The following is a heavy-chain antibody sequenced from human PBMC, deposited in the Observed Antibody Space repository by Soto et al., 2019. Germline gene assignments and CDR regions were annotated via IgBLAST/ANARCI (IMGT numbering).Heavy chain of an antibody. Sequence: SETLSLTCTVSGGSISSYYWSWIRQPPGKGLEWIGYIYYSGSTNYNPSLKSRVTISVDTSKNQFSLKLSSVTAADTAVYYCGGSSWSKRGAYWFDPWGQGTLVTVSS. D-gene: IGHD6-13*01. CDR3: GGSSWSKRGAYWFDP. CDR2: IYYSGST. CDR1: GGSISSYY. V-gene: IGHV4-59*08. J-gene: IGHJ5*02.